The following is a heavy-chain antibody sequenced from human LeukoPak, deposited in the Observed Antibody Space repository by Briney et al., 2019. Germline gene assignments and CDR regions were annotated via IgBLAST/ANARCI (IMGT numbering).Heavy chain of an antibody. CDR3: AKDSYSKGDF. V-gene: IGHV3-21*01. CDR2: ISSSSSYR. Sequence: PGGSLRLSCAASGFTFSSYSMNWVRQAPGKGLEWVSSISSSSSYRYYADSVKGRFTISRDNAENSLYLQMNSLRAEDTAVYYCAKDSYSKGDFWGQGVLVTVSS. D-gene: IGHD6-13*01. CDR1: GFTFSSYS. J-gene: IGHJ4*02.